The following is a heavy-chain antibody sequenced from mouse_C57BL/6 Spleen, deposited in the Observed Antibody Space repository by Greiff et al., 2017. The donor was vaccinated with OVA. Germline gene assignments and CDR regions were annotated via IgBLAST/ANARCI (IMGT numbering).Heavy chain of an antibody. CDR2: IDPSDSYT. CDR3: ARRNSHYYGSSYYAMDY. V-gene: IGHV1-50*01. Sequence: VQLQQPGAELVKPGASVKLSCKASGYTFTSYWMQWVKQRPGQGLEWIGEIDPSDSYTNYNQKFKGKATLTVDTSSSTAYMQLSSLTSEDSAVYYCARRNSHYYGSSYYAMDYWGQGTSVTVSS. D-gene: IGHD1-1*01. J-gene: IGHJ4*01. CDR1: GYTFTSYW.